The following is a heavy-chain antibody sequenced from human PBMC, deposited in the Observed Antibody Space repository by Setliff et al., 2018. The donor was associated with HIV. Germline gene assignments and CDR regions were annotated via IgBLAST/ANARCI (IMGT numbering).Heavy chain of an antibody. CDR3: ARSQPDTIFGVVIFDY. CDR1: GGSISSSGPGYY. Sequence: PSETLSLTCTVSGGSISSSGPGYYWGWVRQAPGGGLEWIGSVYYSGSTYYNPSLKSRVTISLDTSKNQLSRRLTSMTAADTAVYYCARSQPDTIFGVVIFDYWGQGKMVTVSS. J-gene: IGHJ4*02. V-gene: IGHV4-39*01. D-gene: IGHD3-3*01. CDR2: VYYSGST.